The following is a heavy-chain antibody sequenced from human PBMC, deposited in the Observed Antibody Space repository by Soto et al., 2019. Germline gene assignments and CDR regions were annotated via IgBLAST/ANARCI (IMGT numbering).Heavy chain of an antibody. Sequence: QVQLHQSGPGLVKPSETLSLTCSVSGGSISSYYWSWIRQPPGKGLVWIGYIYHSGSTNYNPSLKSRVTISIDTSNNQFSLNLSSVSAADTAVYYCARDPGYRYGEGNYYFGLDVWGQGTTVTVSS. CDR3: ARDPGYRYGEGNYYFGLDV. V-gene: IGHV4-59*01. D-gene: IGHD5-18*01. J-gene: IGHJ6*02. CDR1: GGSISSYY. CDR2: IYHSGST.